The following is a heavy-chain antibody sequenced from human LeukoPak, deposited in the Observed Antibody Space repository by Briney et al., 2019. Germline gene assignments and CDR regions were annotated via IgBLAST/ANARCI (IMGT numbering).Heavy chain of an antibody. CDR1: GFTFSSYD. D-gene: IGHD3-3*01. CDR2: ISSSGSTI. V-gene: IGHV3-48*03. J-gene: IGHJ3*02. Sequence: PGGSLRLSCAVSGFTFSSYDMNWDRQAPGKGLEWVSYISSSGSTIYYADSVKGRFTVSRDNAKNSLYLQMNSLRAEDTAVYYCAKVFFPQRGYYDFWSGYYVAHDAFDIWGQGTMVTVSS. CDR3: AKVFFPQRGYYDFWSGYYVAHDAFDI.